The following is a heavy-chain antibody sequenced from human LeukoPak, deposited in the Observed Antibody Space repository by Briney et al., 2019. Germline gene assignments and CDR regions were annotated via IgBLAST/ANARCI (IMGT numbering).Heavy chain of an antibody. CDR2: ISSSSNYI. J-gene: IGHJ3*02. CDR1: GFTFSSYS. Sequence: KPGGSLRLSCAASGFTFSSYSMNWVRQAPGKGLEWGSYISSSSNYIYSADSVKGRFTIYRDNAKNSLYLQMNSLRAEDTAVYYCARALKPLPAFDIWGQGTMVTVSS. CDR3: ARALKPLPAFDI. V-gene: IGHV3-21*01.